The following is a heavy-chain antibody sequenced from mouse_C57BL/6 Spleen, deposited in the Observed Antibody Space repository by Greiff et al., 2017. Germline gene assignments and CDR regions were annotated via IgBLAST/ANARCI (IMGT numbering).Heavy chain of an antibody. D-gene: IGHD2-3*01. CDR2: INYDGSST. CDR3: AGEEGGYSWFAY. J-gene: IGHJ3*01. Sequence: EVHLVESEGGLVQPGSSMKLSCTASGFTFSDYYMPWVRQVPEKGLEWVAYINYDGSSTYYLDSLKSRFIISRDTAKNILYLQMSSLKSEDTATYYCAGEEGGYSWFAYWGQGTLVTVSA. CDR1: GFTFSDYY. V-gene: IGHV5-16*01.